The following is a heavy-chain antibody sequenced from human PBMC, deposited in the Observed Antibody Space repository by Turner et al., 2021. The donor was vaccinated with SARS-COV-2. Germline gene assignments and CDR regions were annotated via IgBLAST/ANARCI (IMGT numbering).Heavy chain of an antibody. Sequence: QVQLVQSGAEVKKPGASVKVSCKASGYTFASYGLSWVRQAPGQGLEWMGWISAYNGNTNYAQKLQGRVTMSTDTSTSTAYMELRSLRSDDTAVYYCARAYGSGSYGHYYGMDVWGQGTTVTVSS. D-gene: IGHD3-10*01. V-gene: IGHV1-18*01. CDR2: ISAYNGNT. CDR1: GYTFASYG. J-gene: IGHJ6*02. CDR3: ARAYGSGSYGHYYGMDV.